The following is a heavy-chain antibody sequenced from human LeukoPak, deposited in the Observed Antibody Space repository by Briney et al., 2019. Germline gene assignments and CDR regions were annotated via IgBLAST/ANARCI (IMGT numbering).Heavy chain of an antibody. J-gene: IGHJ4*02. CDR2: ISGSGSST. V-gene: IGHV3-23*01. CDR3: ARAPGFGEFSFDY. CDR1: GFTFSSYA. D-gene: IGHD3-10*01. Sequence: GGSLRLSCAASGFTFSSYAMSWVRQAPGKGLEWVSAISGSGSSTYYADSVKGRFTISRDNSKNTLYLQMNSLRAEDTAVYYCARAPGFGEFSFDYWGQGTLVTVSS.